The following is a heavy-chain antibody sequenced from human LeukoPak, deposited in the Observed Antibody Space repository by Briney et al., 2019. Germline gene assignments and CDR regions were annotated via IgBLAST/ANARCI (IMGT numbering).Heavy chain of an antibody. CDR1: GYTFTSYY. CDR2: INPSGGST. J-gene: IGHJ4*02. V-gene: IGHV1-46*01. CDR3: AREVYYGSGRYLDY. Sequence: GSVKVSCKASGYTFTSYYMHWVRQAPGQGLEWMGIINPSGGSTNFAQKFQGRVTMTRDASTTTVYLDLSSLRSEDTAVYYCAREVYYGSGRYLDYWGQGTLVAVSS. D-gene: IGHD3-10*01.